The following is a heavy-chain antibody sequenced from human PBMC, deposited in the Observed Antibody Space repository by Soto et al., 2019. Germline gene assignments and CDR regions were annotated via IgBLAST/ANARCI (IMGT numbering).Heavy chain of an antibody. CDR2: IYYSGST. CDR3: ARVTGGTFDDSSGYYNY. D-gene: IGHD3-22*01. J-gene: IGHJ4*02. V-gene: IGHV4-59*01. Sequence: PSETLSLTCTASGGSISSYFWSWILQPPGKGLEWIGYIYYSGSTNYNPSLKSRVTISVDTSKNQFSLKPSSVTAADTAVYYCARVTGGTFDDSSGYYNYWGQGTLVTVSS. CDR1: GGSISSYF.